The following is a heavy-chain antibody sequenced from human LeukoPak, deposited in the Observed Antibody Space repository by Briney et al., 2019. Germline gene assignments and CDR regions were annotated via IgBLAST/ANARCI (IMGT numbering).Heavy chain of an antibody. D-gene: IGHD2-8*01. V-gene: IGHV3-30*18. CDR2: ISYDGSNK. CDR3: AKDQGYCTNGATARGMDV. CDR1: GFTFSSYG. Sequence: PGRSLRLSCAASGFTFSSYGMHWVRQAPGKGLEWVAVISYDGSNKYYADSVKGRFTISRDNSKNTLYLQMNSLRAEGTAVYYCAKDQGYCTNGATARGMDVWGQGTTVTVSS. J-gene: IGHJ6*02.